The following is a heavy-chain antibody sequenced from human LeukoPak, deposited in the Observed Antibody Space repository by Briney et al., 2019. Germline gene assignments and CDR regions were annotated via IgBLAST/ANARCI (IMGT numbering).Heavy chain of an antibody. J-gene: IGHJ5*02. Sequence: SETLSLTCTDSGGSISSYYWSWIRQPPGKGLEWIGYIYYSGSTNYNPSLKSRVTISVDTSKNQFSLKLSSVTAADTAVYYCARETLRYSNWFDPWGQGTLVTVSS. CDR2: IYYSGST. CDR1: GGSISSYY. CDR3: ARETLRYSNWFDP. V-gene: IGHV4-59*08. D-gene: IGHD3-9*01.